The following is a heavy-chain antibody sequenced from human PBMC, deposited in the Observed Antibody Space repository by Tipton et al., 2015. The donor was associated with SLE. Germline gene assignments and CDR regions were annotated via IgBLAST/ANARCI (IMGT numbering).Heavy chain of an antibody. CDR1: GYIFTNHW. J-gene: IGHJ4*02. Sequence: QSGPEVKKPGESLRISCKGSGYIFTNHWIAWVRQMPGKGLESMGLIYPVDSDIRYSPSFQGRVTISADKSINTAYLQWNSLKASDTAMYYCARQLDLTGDIDYWGQGTLVTVSS. V-gene: IGHV5-51*01. CDR3: ARQLDLTGDIDY. D-gene: IGHD7-27*01. CDR2: IYPVDSDI.